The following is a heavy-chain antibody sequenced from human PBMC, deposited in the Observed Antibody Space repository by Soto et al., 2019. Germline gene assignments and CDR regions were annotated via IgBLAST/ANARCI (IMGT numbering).Heavy chain of an antibody. D-gene: IGHD5-18*01. V-gene: IGHV3-30-3*01. J-gene: IGHJ4*02. CDR1: GFTFSSYA. Sequence: GGSLRLSCAASGFTFSSYAMHWVRQAPGKGLEWVAVISYDGSNKYYADSVKGRFTISRDNSKNTLYLQMNSLRAEDTAVYYCARGVRGYSYAPDDYWGQGTLVTVSS. CDR3: ARGVRGYSYAPDDY. CDR2: ISYDGSNK.